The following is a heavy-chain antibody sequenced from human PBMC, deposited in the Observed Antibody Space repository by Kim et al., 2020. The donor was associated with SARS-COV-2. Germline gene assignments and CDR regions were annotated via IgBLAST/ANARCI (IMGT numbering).Heavy chain of an antibody. CDR1: GGSISSYY. J-gene: IGHJ2*01. CDR2: IYYSGST. D-gene: IGHD3-3*01. V-gene: IGHV4-59*08. Sequence: SETLSLTCTVSGGSISSYYWSWIRQPPGKGLEWIGYIYYSGSTNYNPSLKSRVTISVDTSKNQFSLKLSSVTAADTAVYYCARHQERVLRFLEWVDWYFDLWGRGTLVTVSS. CDR3: ARHQERVLRFLEWVDWYFDL.